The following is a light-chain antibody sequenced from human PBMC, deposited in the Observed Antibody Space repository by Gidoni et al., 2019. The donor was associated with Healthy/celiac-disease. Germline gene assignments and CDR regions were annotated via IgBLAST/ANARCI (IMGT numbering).Light chain of an antibody. CDR1: QSVSSN. CDR2: GAS. CDR3: QQYNNWT. Sequence: EIVMTQSPATLSVSPGERTTLSCRARQSVSSNLAWYQQKPGQAPRLLISGASTRATGIPARFSGSGSGTEFTLTISSLQSEDFAVYYCQQYNNWTFGQXTKLEIK. J-gene: IGKJ2*01. V-gene: IGKV3-15*01.